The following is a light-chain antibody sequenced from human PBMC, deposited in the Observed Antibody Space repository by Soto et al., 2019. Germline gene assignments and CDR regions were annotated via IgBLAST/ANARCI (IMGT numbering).Light chain of an antibody. J-gene: IGKJ1*01. CDR3: MQALQSPRM. CDR2: LGS. Sequence: DIEMTQSPLSLPVTPGEPASISCRSSQSLLHSNGYIYLDWYLQKPGQSPQLLIYLGSNRSSGVPDRFSGSGSGTDLTLKISRVEAEDVGVYYCMQALQSPRMFGQGTKVEIK. CDR1: QSLLHSNGYIY. V-gene: IGKV2-28*01.